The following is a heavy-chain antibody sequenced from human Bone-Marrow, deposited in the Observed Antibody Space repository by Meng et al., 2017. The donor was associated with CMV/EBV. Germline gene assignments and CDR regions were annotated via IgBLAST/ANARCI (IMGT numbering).Heavy chain of an antibody. CDR3: AREYCTTPICSYNPHWSDP. J-gene: IGHJ5*02. CDR1: GHAFSNYY. CDR2: IQASGGEP. Sequence: ASVKVSCKASTSGHAFSNYYVHWVRQAPGQGLEWVGMIQASGGEPTYAQRFQGRVTVTRDTSTSTIFLDMRSLRSDDTALYFCAREYCTTPICSYNPHWSDPWGQGTQVTVSS. D-gene: IGHD2-2*01. V-gene: IGHV1-46*01.